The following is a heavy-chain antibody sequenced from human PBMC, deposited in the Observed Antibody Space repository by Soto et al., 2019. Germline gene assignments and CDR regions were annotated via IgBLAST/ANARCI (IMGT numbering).Heavy chain of an antibody. D-gene: IGHD3-10*01. CDR3: ARVRGVINYYYGMDV. Sequence: LRLSCAASGFTFSSYTMHWVRQTPGKGLEWVAHISYDGGDKYYADSVKGRFTISRDNSKNTLYLQMNSLKTEDTSVYYCARVRGVINYYYGMDVWGQGTTVTVSS. V-gene: IGHV3-30-3*01. J-gene: IGHJ6*02. CDR1: GFTFSSYT. CDR2: ISYDGGDK.